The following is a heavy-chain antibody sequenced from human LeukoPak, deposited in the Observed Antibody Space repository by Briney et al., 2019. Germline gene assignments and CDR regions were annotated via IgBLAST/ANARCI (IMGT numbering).Heavy chain of an antibody. V-gene: IGHV1-2*02. CDR1: GYTFTGYY. J-gene: IGHJ4*02. Sequence: ASVKVSCKASGYTFTGYYMHWVRQAPGQGLEWMGWINPNSGGTNYAQKFRGRVTMTRDTSISTAYMELSRLRSDDTAVYYCARAPHDYVWGSYPSYWGQGTLVTVSS. CDR3: ARAPHDYVWGSYPSY. CDR2: INPNSGGT. D-gene: IGHD3-16*02.